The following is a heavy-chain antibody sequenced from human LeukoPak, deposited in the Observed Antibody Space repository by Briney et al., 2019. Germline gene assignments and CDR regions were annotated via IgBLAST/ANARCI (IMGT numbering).Heavy chain of an antibody. D-gene: IGHD3-3*01. CDR1: GYTFTNYG. CDR3: ASHPYYDFWSGPHGDY. J-gene: IGHJ4*02. Sequence: ASVKVSCKASGYTFTNYGISWVRQAPGQGLEWMGRIIPILGIANYAQKFQGRVTITADKSTSTAYMELSSLRSEDTAVYYCASHPYYDFWSGPHGDYWGQGTLVTVSS. V-gene: IGHV1-69*04. CDR2: IIPILGIA.